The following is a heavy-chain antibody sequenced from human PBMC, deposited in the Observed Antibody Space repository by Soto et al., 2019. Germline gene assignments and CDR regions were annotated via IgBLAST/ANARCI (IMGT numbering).Heavy chain of an antibody. CDR1: GFTFSSYG. CDR3: AKALCTSCYAGVDD. CDR2: ISYDGSNK. J-gene: IGHJ4*02. D-gene: IGHD2-2*01. Sequence: GGSLRLSCAASGFTFSSYGMHWVRQAPGKGLEWVAVISYDGSNKYYADSVKGRFTISRDNSKNTLYLQMNSLRAEDTAVYYCAKALCTSCYAGVDDWGQGTLVTVSS. V-gene: IGHV3-30*18.